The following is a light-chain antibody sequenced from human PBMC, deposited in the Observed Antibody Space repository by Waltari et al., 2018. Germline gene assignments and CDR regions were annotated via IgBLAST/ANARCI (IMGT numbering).Light chain of an antibody. CDR2: AAS. J-gene: IGKJ1*01. CDR3: QQSYSTPQT. CDR1: QSISSY. Sequence: DIQMTQSPSSLSASVGVRVTITCRASQSISSYLNWYQQKPGKAPKLLIYAASSLQSGVPSRFSGSGSGTDFTLTISSLQPEDFATYYCQQSYSTPQTFGQGTKVEIK. V-gene: IGKV1-39*01.